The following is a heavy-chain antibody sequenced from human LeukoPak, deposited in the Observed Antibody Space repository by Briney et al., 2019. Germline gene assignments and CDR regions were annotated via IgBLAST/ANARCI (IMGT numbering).Heavy chain of an antibody. CDR3: TSGIGTYDY. CDR2: ISKDGGST. J-gene: IGHJ4*02. V-gene: IGHV3-74*03. Sequence: GGSLRLSCAVSGLTFSEYWMHWVRQDAGKGLVWVAGISKDGGSTEYADFVKGRCTISRDNAKNSLYLQMNSLTVDDTAVYYCTSGIGTYDYWGLGAQVTVSS. D-gene: IGHD1-26*01. CDR1: GLTFSEYW.